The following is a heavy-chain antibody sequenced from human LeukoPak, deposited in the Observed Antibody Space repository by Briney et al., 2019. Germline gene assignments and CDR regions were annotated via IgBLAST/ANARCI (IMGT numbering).Heavy chain of an antibody. CDR1: GGSFSGYY. J-gene: IGHJ2*01. V-gene: IGHV4-34*01. CDR3: ARDVPYWYFDL. D-gene: IGHD2-2*01. Sequence: PSETLSLTCAVYGGSFSGYYWSWIRQPPGKGLEWIGEINHSGSTNYNPSLKSRVTISVDTSKNQFSLKLNSVTAADTAVYYCARDVPYWYFDLWGRGTLVTVSS. CDR2: INHSGST.